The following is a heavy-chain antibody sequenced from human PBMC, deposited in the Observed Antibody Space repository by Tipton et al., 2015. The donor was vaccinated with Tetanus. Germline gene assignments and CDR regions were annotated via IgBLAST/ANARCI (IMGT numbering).Heavy chain of an antibody. Sequence: SGFTFSSYGMHWVRQAPGKGLEWVAVIWYDGSNKYYADSVKGRFTISRDNSKNTLYLQMNSLRAEDTAVYYCARAGRRFAAADYYFDYWGQGTLVTVSS. V-gene: IGHV3-33*01. CDR2: IWYDGSNK. CDR3: ARAGRRFAAADYYFDY. D-gene: IGHD6-13*01. CDR1: GFTFSSYG. J-gene: IGHJ4*02.